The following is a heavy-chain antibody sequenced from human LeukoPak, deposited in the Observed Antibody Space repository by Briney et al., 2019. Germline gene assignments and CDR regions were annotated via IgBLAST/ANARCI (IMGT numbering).Heavy chain of an antibody. J-gene: IGHJ4*02. Sequence: PSQTLSLTCTVSGGSISSGGYYWSWIRQHPGKGLEWIGYIYYSGSTYYNPSLKSRVTISVDTSKNQFSLRLNAVTAADTAVYYCARVWTGWVNAFDYWGQGTLVTVSS. CDR1: GGSISSGGYY. CDR2: IYYSGST. V-gene: IGHV4-31*03. D-gene: IGHD3/OR15-3a*01. CDR3: ARVWTGWVNAFDY.